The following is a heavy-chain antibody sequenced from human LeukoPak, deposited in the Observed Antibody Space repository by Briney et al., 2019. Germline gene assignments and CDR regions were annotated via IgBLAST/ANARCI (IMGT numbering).Heavy chain of an antibody. D-gene: IGHD6-13*01. J-gene: IGHJ5*02. CDR2: INWNGGST. V-gene: IGHV3-20*01. CDR1: GFTFDDYG. CDR3: AIDGGAAAGNWFDP. Sequence: GGSLRLSCAASGFTFDDYGMSWVRQAPGKGLEWVSGINWNGGSTGYADSVKGRFTISRDNAKNSLYLQMNSLRAEDTALYHCAIDGGAAAGNWFDPWGQGTLVTVSS.